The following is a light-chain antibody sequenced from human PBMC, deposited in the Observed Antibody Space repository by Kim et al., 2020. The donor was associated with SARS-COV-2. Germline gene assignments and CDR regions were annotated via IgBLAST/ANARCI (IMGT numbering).Light chain of an antibody. V-gene: IGKV1-39*01. CDR3: QQSHRTPWT. J-gene: IGKJ1*01. Sequence: DIQMTQSPSSLSASVGDRVTITCRASQGISGYLNWYQQKPGKAPKLLIYGASSLHGGVPSRFSGSGSGTDFTLTVNSLQPEDFATYFCQQSHRTPWTFGQGTKVDIK. CDR2: GAS. CDR1: QGISGY.